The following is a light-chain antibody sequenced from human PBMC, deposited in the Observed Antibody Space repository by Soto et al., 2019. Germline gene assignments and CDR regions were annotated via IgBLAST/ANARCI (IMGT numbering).Light chain of an antibody. CDR2: GNT. CDR3: QSYDSTLKGCV. V-gene: IGLV1-40*01. J-gene: IGLJ1*01. CDR1: SSNIGADYE. Sequence: QSVLTHPPSLSGAPGQRVTISCSGGSSNIGADYEVHWYQQLPGTAPKLLIYGNTNRPSGVPDRFSGSKSGSSASLAISGLQAEDEADYFCQSYDSTLKGCVFGPGTKLTVL.